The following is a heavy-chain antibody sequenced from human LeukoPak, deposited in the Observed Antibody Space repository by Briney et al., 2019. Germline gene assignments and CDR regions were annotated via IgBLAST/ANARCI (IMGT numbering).Heavy chain of an antibody. CDR2: IKEDGSEK. Sequence: GGSLRLSCAASGFTFSTYAMSWVRQAPGKGLEWVANIKEDGSEKYYVDSVRGRFTVSRDSAKNSLYLQMNSLSPEDTAVYYCARVRYCDSTSCYFADYWGQGTLVTVSS. V-gene: IGHV3-7*04. D-gene: IGHD2-2*01. CDR3: ARVRYCDSTSCYFADY. J-gene: IGHJ4*02. CDR1: GFTFSTYA.